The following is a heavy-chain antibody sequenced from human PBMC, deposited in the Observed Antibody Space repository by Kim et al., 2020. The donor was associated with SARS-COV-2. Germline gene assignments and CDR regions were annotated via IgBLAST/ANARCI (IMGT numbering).Heavy chain of an antibody. J-gene: IGHJ3*02. Sequence: GGSLRLSCAASGFTFSSYAMSWVRQAPGKGLEWVSAISGSGGSTYYADSVKGRFTISRDNSKNTLYLQMNSLRAEDTAVYYCAKDFGRDYGDGDDAFDIWGQGTMVTVSS. CDR2: ISGSGGST. V-gene: IGHV3-23*01. D-gene: IGHD4-17*01. CDR1: GFTFSSYA. CDR3: AKDFGRDYGDGDDAFDI.